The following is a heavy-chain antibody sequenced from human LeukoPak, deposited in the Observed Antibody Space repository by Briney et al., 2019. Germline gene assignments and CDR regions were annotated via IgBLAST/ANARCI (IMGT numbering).Heavy chain of an antibody. D-gene: IGHD4-11*01. V-gene: IGHV4-59*01. CDR3: ARDRHTNSDWYFDL. CDR1: GGSMSSYY. Sequence: SETLSLTCTVSGGSMSSYYWSWIRQPPGKGLEWIGYIYYSGSTNYNPSLKSRVTISVDTSKNQFSLKLSSVTAADTAVYYCARDRHTNSDWYFDLWGRGTLVTVSS. J-gene: IGHJ2*01. CDR2: IYYSGST.